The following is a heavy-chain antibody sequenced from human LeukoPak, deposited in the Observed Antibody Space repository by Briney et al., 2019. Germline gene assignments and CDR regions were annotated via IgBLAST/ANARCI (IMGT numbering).Heavy chain of an antibody. CDR1: GYTFTSYY. D-gene: IGHD5-24*01. CDR2: INPSGGST. Sequence: ASVKVSCKASGYTFTSYYMHWVRQAPGQGLEWVGIINPSGGSTSYAQKFQGRVTMTRDMSTSTVYMELSSLRTEDTALYYCAKDSIGYNPAPYYMDVWGKGTTVTVSS. J-gene: IGHJ6*03. V-gene: IGHV1-46*01. CDR3: AKDSIGYNPAPYYMDV.